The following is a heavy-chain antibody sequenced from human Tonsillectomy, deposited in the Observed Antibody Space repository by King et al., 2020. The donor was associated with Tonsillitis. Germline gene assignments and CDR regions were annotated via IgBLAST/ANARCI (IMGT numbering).Heavy chain of an antibody. CDR2: ISSSGSIL. CDR3: ARYYGSGSYLDY. V-gene: IGHV3-48*03. D-gene: IGHD3-10*01. Sequence: VQLVESGGGLVQPGGSLRLSCSASGFTFSRYEMNWVRQAPGKGLEWGSYISSSGSILKYADSVKGRFTISRDNATNSLYLQMNSLRAEDTAVYYCARYYGSGSYLDYWGQGTLVTVSS. J-gene: IGHJ4*02. CDR1: GFTFSRYE.